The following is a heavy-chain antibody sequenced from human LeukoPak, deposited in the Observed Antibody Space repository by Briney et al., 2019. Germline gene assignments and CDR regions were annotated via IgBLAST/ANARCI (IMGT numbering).Heavy chain of an antibody. CDR3: AKDRTSSRTSHLFDY. V-gene: IGHV3-23*01. Sequence: GGSLGLSCAASGFTFSSYAMSWVRQAPGKGLEWVSAISGSGGSTYYADSVKGRFTISRDNSKNTLYLQMNSLRAEDTAVYYCAKDRTSSRTSHLFDYWGQGTLVTVSS. D-gene: IGHD2-2*01. J-gene: IGHJ4*02. CDR2: ISGSGGST. CDR1: GFTFSSYA.